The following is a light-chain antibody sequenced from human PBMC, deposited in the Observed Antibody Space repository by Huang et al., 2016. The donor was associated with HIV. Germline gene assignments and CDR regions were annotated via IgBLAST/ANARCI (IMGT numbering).Light chain of an antibody. J-gene: IGKJ2*01. CDR1: QSINKY. V-gene: IGKV1-39*01. Sequence: DIQMTQSPSSLSASVGDRVIISCRASQSINKYLNWYQQMPGKAPKLVIYGASTLQRGVSSSCSGSVSGTDFTLTIGSLQPEDAATYYCQQSYKAPRTFGQGTLLEI. CDR3: QQSYKAPRT. CDR2: GAS.